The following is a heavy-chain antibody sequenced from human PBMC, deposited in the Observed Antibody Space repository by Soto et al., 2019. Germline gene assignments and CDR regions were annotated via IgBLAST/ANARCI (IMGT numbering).Heavy chain of an antibody. V-gene: IGHV4-61*01. CDR3: ARTDSRGAWAAWF. Sequence: LSLTCSVSGDSVSNGNYFWSWMRQPPGKGLEWIGYVSKSGNTNYNPSLKSRVSISLDTSKNQFSLELTSVTAADTAMYHCARTDSRGAWAAWFWGQGILVTVSS. D-gene: IGHD3-22*01. CDR2: VSKSGNT. CDR1: GDSVSNGNYF. J-gene: IGHJ4*02.